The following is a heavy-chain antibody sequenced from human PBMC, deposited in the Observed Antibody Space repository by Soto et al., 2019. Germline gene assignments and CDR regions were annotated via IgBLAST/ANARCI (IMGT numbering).Heavy chain of an antibody. D-gene: IGHD3-10*01. CDR3: ARESYGSGDS. V-gene: IGHV5-51*01. J-gene: IGHJ4*02. CDR1: GYRCTSYW. Sequence: PWESLKISCKASGYRCTSYWIGCVRQMPGKGLEWMAIIFPSDSRTKYSPAFQGQVTISVDKSISTAYLQWGSLKASDSAMYYCARESYGSGDSWGQGTLVTVSS. CDR2: IFPSDSRT.